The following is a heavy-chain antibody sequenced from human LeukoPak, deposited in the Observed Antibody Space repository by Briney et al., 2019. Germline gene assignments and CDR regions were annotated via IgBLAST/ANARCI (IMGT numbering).Heavy chain of an antibody. CDR1: GYSISSGYY. V-gene: IGHV4-38-2*01. CDR2: IYHSGST. Sequence: SETLSLTCAVSGYSISSGYYWGWIRQPPGKGLEWIGSIYHSGSTYYNPSLKGRVTISVDTSKNQCSLKLSSVTAADTAVYYCARQSEDLWGQGTLVTVSS. J-gene: IGHJ5*02. CDR3: ARQSEDL.